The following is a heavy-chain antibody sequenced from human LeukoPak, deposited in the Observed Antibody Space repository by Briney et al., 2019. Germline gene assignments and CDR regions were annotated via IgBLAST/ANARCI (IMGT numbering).Heavy chain of an antibody. D-gene: IGHD3-16*01. Sequence: GESLKISCKGSGYSFTNYWIGWVRQMPGKGLGLMGIIYPGDSDTRYRPSFQGQVTISADKSTSNAYLQWSSLKASDTAMYYCARLSFGPEDYYSGMDVWGQGTPVTVSS. CDR2: IYPGDSDT. CDR3: ARLSFGPEDYYSGMDV. CDR1: GYSFTNYW. J-gene: IGHJ6*02. V-gene: IGHV5-51*01.